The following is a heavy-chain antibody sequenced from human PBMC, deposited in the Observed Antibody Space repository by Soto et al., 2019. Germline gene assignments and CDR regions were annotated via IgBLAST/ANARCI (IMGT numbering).Heavy chain of an antibody. J-gene: IGHJ4*02. D-gene: IGHD3-16*02. CDR3: ASRPAGLRLGELSLYRAPYYFDY. V-gene: IGHV3-30-3*01. CDR1: GFTFSSYA. CDR2: ISYDGSNK. Sequence: PGGSLRLSCAASGFTFSSYAMHWVRQAPGKGLEWVAVISYDGSNKYYADSVKGRFTISRDNSKNTLYLQMNSLRAEDTAVYYCASRPAGLRLGELSLYRAPYYFDYWGQGTLVTVSS.